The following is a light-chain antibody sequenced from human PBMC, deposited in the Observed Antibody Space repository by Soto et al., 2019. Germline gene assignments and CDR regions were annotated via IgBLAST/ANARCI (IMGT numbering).Light chain of an antibody. CDR3: QQRSNWIT. CDR1: QSVSSY. J-gene: IGKJ5*01. V-gene: IGKV3-11*01. Sequence: EIVLTQSPATLSLSPGEIATRSCRASQSVSSYLAWYQQKPGQAPRLLIYDASNRATGIPARFSGSGSGTDFTLTISSLEPEDFAVYYCQQRSNWITFGQGTRLEI. CDR2: DAS.